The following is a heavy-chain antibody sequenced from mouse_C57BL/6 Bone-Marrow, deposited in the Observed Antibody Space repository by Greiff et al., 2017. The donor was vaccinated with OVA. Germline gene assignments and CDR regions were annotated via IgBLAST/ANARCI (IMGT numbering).Heavy chain of an antibody. Sequence: VHVKQSGAELVRPGASVKLSCTASGFNIKDAYMHWVKQRPEQGLEWIGWIDPENGDTEYASKFQGKATITADPSSNTAYLQLSSLTSEDTAVYYCTTDSSGYIGYWGQGTTLTVSS. CDR1: GFNIKDAY. J-gene: IGHJ2*01. D-gene: IGHD3-2*02. CDR3: TTDSSGYIGY. CDR2: IDPENGDT. V-gene: IGHV14-4*01.